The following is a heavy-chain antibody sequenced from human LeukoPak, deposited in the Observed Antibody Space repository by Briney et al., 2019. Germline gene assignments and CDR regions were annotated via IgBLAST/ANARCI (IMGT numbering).Heavy chain of an antibody. Sequence: PSETLSLTCAVYGGSFSGYYWSWIRQPPGKGLEWIGEINHSGSTNYNPSLKSRVTISVDTSKNQFSLKLSSVTAADTAVYYCARGSQWQPGGPIDYWGQGTLVTDSS. CDR3: ARGSQWQPGGPIDY. CDR2: INHSGST. D-gene: IGHD1-26*01. V-gene: IGHV4-34*01. CDR1: GGSFSGYY. J-gene: IGHJ4*02.